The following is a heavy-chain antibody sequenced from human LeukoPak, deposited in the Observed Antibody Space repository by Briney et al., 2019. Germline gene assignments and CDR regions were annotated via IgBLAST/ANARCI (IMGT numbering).Heavy chain of an antibody. V-gene: IGHV3-30-3*01. Sequence: GGSLRLSCAASGFTFSSYAMHWVRQAPGKGLEWVAVISYDGSNKYYADSVKGRFTISRDNSKNTLYLQMNSLKTEDTAVYYCTRHGPISTVVVPAAISAFDIWGQGTMVTVSS. D-gene: IGHD2-2*02. CDR2: ISYDGSNK. J-gene: IGHJ3*02. CDR3: TRHGPISTVVVPAAISAFDI. CDR1: GFTFSSYA.